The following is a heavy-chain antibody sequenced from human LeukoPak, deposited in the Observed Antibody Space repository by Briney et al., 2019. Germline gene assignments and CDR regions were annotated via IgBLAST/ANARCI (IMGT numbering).Heavy chain of an antibody. CDR2: IYYTGIT. CDR1: GGSVSSGSSY. CDR3: ATDRTAATGRLYDY. V-gene: IGHV4-61*01. Sequence: PSETLSLTCTVSGGSVSSGSSYWSWIRQPPGKGLEWIGYIYYTGITNYNPSLKSRVTISVDTSKSQFSLRLTSWTVAHTPEYYCATDRTAATGRLYDYWGQGTLVTVSS. D-gene: IGHD6-13*01. J-gene: IGHJ4*02.